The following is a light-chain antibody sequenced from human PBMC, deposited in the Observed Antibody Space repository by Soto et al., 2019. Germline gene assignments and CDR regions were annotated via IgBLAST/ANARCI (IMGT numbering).Light chain of an antibody. CDR1: QTFGSSF. CDR3: QQFET. J-gene: IGKJ4*01. V-gene: IGKV3-20*01. Sequence: ENVWTQSPATLSLSPGERATLSCRASQTFGSSFLAWYQQKRGQAPTLLIYGASNRATGIPDRFSGSGSGADFTLTINRLDPEDFALYYCQQFETFGGGTKVEIK. CDR2: GAS.